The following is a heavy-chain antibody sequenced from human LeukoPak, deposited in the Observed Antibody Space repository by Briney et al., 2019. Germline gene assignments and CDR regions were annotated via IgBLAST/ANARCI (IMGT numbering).Heavy chain of an antibody. CDR1: GGSFSGYY. V-gene: IGHV3-7*01. D-gene: IGHD3-3*01. Sequence: LSLTCSVYGGSFSGYYWSWVRQAPGKGLEWVASIKHDGSEKYYVDSVRGRFTISRDNTMNSLYLQMSSLRAEDTAVYYCATDRGWRTSGYYLYYLEYWGQGTLVTYSS. CDR2: IKHDGSEK. J-gene: IGHJ4*02. CDR3: ATDRGWRTSGYYLYYLEY.